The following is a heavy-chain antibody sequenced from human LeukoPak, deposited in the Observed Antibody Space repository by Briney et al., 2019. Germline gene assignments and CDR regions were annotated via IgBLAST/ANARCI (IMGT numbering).Heavy chain of an antibody. J-gene: IGHJ4*02. D-gene: IGHD3-22*01. CDR3: ASSTYYYDSSGYLLDY. CDR2: INWNGGST. V-gene: IGHV3-20*04. CDR1: GFTFDDYG. Sequence: PGGSLRLSCAASGFTFDDYGMSWVRQAPGKGLEWVSGINWNGGSTGYADSVKGRFTISRDNAKNSLYLQMNSLRAEDTALYYCASSTYYYDSSGYLLDYWGQGTLVTVSS.